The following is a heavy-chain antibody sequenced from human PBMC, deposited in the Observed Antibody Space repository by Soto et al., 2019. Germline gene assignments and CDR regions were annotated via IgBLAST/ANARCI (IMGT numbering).Heavy chain of an antibody. CDR1: GLSLRTTGVG. J-gene: IGHJ6*02. CDR2: LYWDDDQ. CDR3: VQSRCGGDCLEIYSSHAYNGLDV. Sequence: QVTLKASGPTLVKPTQTLTLTCTVSGLSLRTTGVGVGWVRQPPGKALEWLALLYWDDDQRYSPSLRSRLTIAKDISEKQVVLTMTNMDTVYTATYYCVQSRCGGDCLEIYSSHAYNGLDVWGQGTTVTVSS. V-gene: IGHV2-5*02. D-gene: IGHD2-21*02.